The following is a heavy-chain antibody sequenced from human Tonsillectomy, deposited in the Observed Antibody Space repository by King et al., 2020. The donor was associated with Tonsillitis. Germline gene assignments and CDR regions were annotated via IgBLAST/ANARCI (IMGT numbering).Heavy chain of an antibody. CDR3: VGYDFSGGGNQFDP. J-gene: IGHJ5*02. V-gene: IGHV4-59*01. D-gene: IGHD3-3*01. Sequence: VQLQESGPGLVKPSETLFLTCTVSGGSISTYFWSWIRQPPGKGLEWIGYAYYSGNSNSNPSLKSRVTMSVDTSKNQFSLRLSSVTAADTAVYYCVGYDFSGGGNQFDPWGQGTLVTVSS. CDR2: AYYSGNS. CDR1: GGSISTYF.